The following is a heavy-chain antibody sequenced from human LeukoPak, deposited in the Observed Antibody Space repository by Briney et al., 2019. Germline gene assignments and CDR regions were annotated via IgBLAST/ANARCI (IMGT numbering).Heavy chain of an antibody. CDR2: INHSGST. Sequence: PSETLSLTCAVYGGSFSGYYWSWIRQPPGKGLEWIGEINHSGSTNYNPSLKSRVTISVDTSKNQFSLKLSSVTAADTAVYYCARATMTTVTDWGPGTLVTVSS. J-gene: IGHJ4*02. D-gene: IGHD4-11*01. CDR1: GGSFSGYY. CDR3: ARATMTTVTD. V-gene: IGHV4-34*01.